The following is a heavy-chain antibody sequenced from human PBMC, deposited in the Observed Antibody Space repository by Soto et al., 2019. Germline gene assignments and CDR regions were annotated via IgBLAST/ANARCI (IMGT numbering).Heavy chain of an antibody. V-gene: IGHV2-5*02. CDR2: IYWDDDK. Sequence: SGPTLVNPTQTLTLTCTFSGFSLSTSGVGVGWIRQPPGKALEWLALIYWDDDKHYSPSLKSRLTITKDTSKNQVVLTMTNMDPVDTATYYCARVYCSSTSCYSLAAKTIDYWGQGTLVTVSS. CDR1: GFSLSTSGVG. CDR3: ARVYCSSTSCYSLAAKTIDY. J-gene: IGHJ4*02. D-gene: IGHD2-2*01.